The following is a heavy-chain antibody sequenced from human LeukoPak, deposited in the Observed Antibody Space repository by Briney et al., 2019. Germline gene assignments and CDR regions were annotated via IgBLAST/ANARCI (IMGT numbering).Heavy chain of an antibody. CDR2: IYPGESDT. V-gene: IGHV5-51*01. CDR3: ARLWTTTTDY. CDR1: GYSFTSYW. D-gene: IGHD1-14*01. Sequence: GGSLQISWKGSGYSFTSYWIGWVRQVPGKGLEGMGIIYPGESDTRYSPSFQGQVTISADKSITTAYLQLSSLKASDTAMYYCARLWTTTTDYWGQGTLVTVSS. J-gene: IGHJ4*02.